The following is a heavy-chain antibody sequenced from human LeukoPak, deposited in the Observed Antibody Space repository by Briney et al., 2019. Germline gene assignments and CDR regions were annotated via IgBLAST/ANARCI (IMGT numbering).Heavy chain of an antibody. D-gene: IGHD3-16*01. V-gene: IGHV3-23*01. Sequence: GGTLRLSCAASGFTFSTYGMSWVRQAPGKGLEWVSAISAGGGSTYYADSVRGRFTISRDNAKDSLYLQMNSLRAEDTAVYYCARVMNDYGDYWGQGTLVTVSS. CDR1: GFTFSTYG. CDR3: ARVMNDYGDY. J-gene: IGHJ4*02. CDR2: ISAGGGST.